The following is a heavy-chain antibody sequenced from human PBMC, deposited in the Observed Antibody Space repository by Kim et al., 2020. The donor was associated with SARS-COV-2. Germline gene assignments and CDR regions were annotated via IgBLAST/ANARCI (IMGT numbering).Heavy chain of an antibody. V-gene: IGHV4-34*01. CDR2: INHSGST. CDR3: ARGPPPGNFDY. J-gene: IGHJ4*02. CDR1: GGSFSGYY. Sequence: SETLSLTCAVYGGSFSGYYWSWIRQPPGKGLEWIGEINHSGSTNYNPSLKSRVTISVDTSKNQFSLKLSSVTAADTAVYYCARGPPPGNFDYWGQGTLVTVSS.